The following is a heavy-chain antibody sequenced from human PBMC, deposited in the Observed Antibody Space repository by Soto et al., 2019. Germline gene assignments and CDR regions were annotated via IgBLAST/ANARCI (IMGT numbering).Heavy chain of an antibody. CDR2: IYYSGST. CDR3: ARRLGGGYDYYDY. V-gene: IGHV4-31*03. D-gene: IGHD5-12*01. Sequence: PSETLSLTCTVSGGSISSGGYYWSWIRQHPGKGLEWIGYIYYSGSTYYNPSLKSRVTISVDTSKNQFSLKLSSVTAADTAVYYCARRLGGGYDYYDYWGQGTLVTVSS. J-gene: IGHJ4*02. CDR1: GGSISSGGYY.